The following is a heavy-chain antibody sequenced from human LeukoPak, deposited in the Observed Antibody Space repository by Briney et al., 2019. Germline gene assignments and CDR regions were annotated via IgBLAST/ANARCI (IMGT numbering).Heavy chain of an antibody. CDR2: ISYDGSNK. V-gene: IGHV3-30*18. J-gene: IGHJ4*02. D-gene: IGHD6-19*01. CDR3: AKVSSGWYVNY. CDR1: GFTFSSYG. Sequence: GRSLRLSCAASGFTFSSYGMHWVRQAPGKGLEWVAVISYDGSNKYYADSVKGRFTISRDNSKNTLYLQMNSLRAEDTAVYYCAKVSSGWYVNYWGQGTLVTVSS.